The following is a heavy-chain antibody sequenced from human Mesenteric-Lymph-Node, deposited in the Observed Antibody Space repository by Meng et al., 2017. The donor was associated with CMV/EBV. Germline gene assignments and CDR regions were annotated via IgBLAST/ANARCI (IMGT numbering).Heavy chain of an antibody. J-gene: IGHJ5*01. CDR2: MNRDGSDR. V-gene: IGHV3-7*01. Sequence: GESLKISCSVSGFTLSNYWMDWVRQAPGKGLEWVANMNRDGSDRNYVDSVKGRFTISRGSAKNSLYLDLNSLRAEDTAVYYCARENPGLDSWGQGALVTVSS. CDR3: ARENPGLDS. CDR1: GFTLSNYW.